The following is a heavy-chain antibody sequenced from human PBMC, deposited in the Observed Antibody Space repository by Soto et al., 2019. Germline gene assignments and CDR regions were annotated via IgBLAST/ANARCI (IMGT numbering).Heavy chain of an antibody. CDR1: GFSFTSSA. J-gene: IGHJ5*02. CDR2: IVVGSGNT. D-gene: IGHD1-26*01. CDR3: AAVSGSYPKEFDH. V-gene: IGHV1-58*01. Sequence: SVKVSCKASGFSFTSSAVQWVRQARGQRLEWIGWIVVGSGNTNYAQKFQERVTITRDMSTSTAYMELSSLRSEDTAVYYCAAVSGSYPKEFDHWGQGTLVTVSS.